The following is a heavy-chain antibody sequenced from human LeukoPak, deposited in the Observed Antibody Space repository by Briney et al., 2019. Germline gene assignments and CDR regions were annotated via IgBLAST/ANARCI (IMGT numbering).Heavy chain of an antibody. D-gene: IGHD6-19*01. CDR3: ARTPGIAVAGTGYFDY. J-gene: IGHJ4*02. V-gene: IGHV3-23*01. Sequence: PGGSLRLSCAASGFPFSNYAMSWVRQAPGKGLECVSVISGDGGSTYYADSVKGRFTISRDNSKNTLQLQMNSLRAEDTAVYYCARTPGIAVAGTGYFDYWGQGTLVTVSS. CDR2: ISGDGGST. CDR1: GFPFSNYA.